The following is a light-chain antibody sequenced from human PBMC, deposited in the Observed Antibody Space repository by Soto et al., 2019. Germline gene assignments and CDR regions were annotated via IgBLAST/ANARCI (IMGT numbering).Light chain of an antibody. J-gene: IGKJ5*01. V-gene: IGKV3-20*01. CDR1: QSVSSY. CDR2: GAS. CDR3: QQQGRSWIT. Sequence: EIVLTQSPATLSLSPGERATLSCRASQSVSSYLAWYQQKPGQAPRLLIYGASSRATGIPDRFSGSGSGTDFTLTISRLEPEDFAVYYCQQQGRSWITFGQRTRLEI.